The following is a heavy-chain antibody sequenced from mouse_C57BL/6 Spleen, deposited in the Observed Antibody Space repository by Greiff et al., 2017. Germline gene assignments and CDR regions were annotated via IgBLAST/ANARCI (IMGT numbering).Heavy chain of an antibody. D-gene: IGHD2-4*01. CDR2: INPGSGGT. J-gene: IGHJ2*01. Sequence: VQLQQSGAELVRPGTSVKVSCKASGYAFTNYLIEWVKQRPGQGLEWIGVINPGSGGTNYNEKFKGKATLTADKSSSTAYMQLSSLTSEDSAVYVCECFGDDYDDFDYWGQGTTLTVSS. CDR1: GYAFTNYL. CDR3: ECFGDDYDDFDY. V-gene: IGHV1-54*01.